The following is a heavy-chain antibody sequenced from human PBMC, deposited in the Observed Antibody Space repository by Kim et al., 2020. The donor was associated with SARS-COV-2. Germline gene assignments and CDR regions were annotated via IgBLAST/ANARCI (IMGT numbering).Heavy chain of an antibody. CDR2: ISYDGSNK. D-gene: IGHD3-10*01. V-gene: IGHV3-30-3*01. CDR1: GFTFSSYA. Sequence: GGSLRLSCAASGFTFSSYAMHWVRQAPGKGLEWVAVISYDGSNKYYADSVKGRFTISRDNSKNTLYLQMNSLRAEDTAVYYCAEMGAYYYGSGSYWYCDYIWGSSTPDAFDIWGQGTMVTVYS. CDR3: AEMGAYYYGSGSYWYCDYIWGSSTPDAFDI. J-gene: IGHJ3*02.